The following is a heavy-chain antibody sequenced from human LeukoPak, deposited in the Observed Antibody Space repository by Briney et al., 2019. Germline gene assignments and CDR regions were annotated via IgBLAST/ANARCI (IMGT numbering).Heavy chain of an antibody. CDR2: IYYSGST. CDR1: GGSISSGGYY. J-gene: IGHJ5*02. V-gene: IGHV4-61*08. Sequence: PSETLSLTCTVSGGSISSGGYYWSWIRQPPGKGLEWIGYIYYSGSTNYNPSLKSRVTISVDTSKNQFSLKLSSVTAADTAVYYCARDTGTILRDNWFDPWGQGTLVTVSS. CDR3: ARDTGTILRDNWFDP. D-gene: IGHD1-7*01.